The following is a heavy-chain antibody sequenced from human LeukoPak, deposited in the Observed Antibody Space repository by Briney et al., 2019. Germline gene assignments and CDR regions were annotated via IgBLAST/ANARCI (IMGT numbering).Heavy chain of an antibody. CDR3: ARRAGYCSGGSCYSAWYFDL. J-gene: IGHJ2*01. Sequence: SQTLSLTCAVSGGSISSGGYSWSWIRQPPGEGLEWIGYIYHSGSTYYNPSLKSRVTISVDRSKNQFSLKLSSVTAADTAVYYCARRAGYCSGGSCYSAWYFDLWGRGTLVTVSS. CDR2: IYHSGST. CDR1: GGSISSGGYS. V-gene: IGHV4-30-2*01. D-gene: IGHD2-15*01.